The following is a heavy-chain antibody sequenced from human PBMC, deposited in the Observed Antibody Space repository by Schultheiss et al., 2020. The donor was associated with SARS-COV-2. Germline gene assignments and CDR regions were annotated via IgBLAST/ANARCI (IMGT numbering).Heavy chain of an antibody. J-gene: IGHJ3*02. CDR3: AKLSNSAFDI. CDR1: GFTFSNYW. D-gene: IGHD4-11*01. Sequence: GGSLRLSCAASGFTFSNYWMHWVRQAPGKGLEWVSSISSSSSYIYYADSVKGRFTISRDNAKNSLYLQMNSLRAEDTAVYYCAKLSNSAFDIWGQGTMVTVSS. V-gene: IGHV3-21*01. CDR2: ISSSSSYI.